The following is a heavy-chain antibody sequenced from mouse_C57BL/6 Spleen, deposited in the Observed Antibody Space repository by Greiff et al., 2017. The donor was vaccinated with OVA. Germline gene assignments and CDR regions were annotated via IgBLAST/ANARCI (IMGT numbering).Heavy chain of an antibody. V-gene: IGHV1-72*01. Sequence: QQSCKASGYTFTSYWMHWVKQRPGRGLEWIGRIDPNSGGTKYNEKFKSKATLTVDKPSSTAYMQLSSLTSEDSAVYYCASYYDGGFAYWGQGTLVTVSA. CDR1: GYTFTSYW. D-gene: IGHD1-1*01. J-gene: IGHJ3*01. CDR2: IDPNSGGT. CDR3: ASYYDGGFAY.